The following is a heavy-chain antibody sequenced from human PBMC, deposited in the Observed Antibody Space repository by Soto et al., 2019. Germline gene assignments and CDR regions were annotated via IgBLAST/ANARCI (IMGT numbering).Heavy chain of an antibody. D-gene: IGHD4-17*01. Sequence: SETLSLTCTVSGGSISSSSYYWGWIRQPPGKGLEWIGSIYYSGSTYYNPSLKSRVTISVDTSKNQFSLKLSSVTAADTAVYYCAIHMDYGGNQAAFDEWGQGTLVPVDS. CDR1: GGSISSSSYY. V-gene: IGHV4-39*01. J-gene: IGHJ4*02. CDR3: AIHMDYGGNQAAFDE. CDR2: IYYSGST.